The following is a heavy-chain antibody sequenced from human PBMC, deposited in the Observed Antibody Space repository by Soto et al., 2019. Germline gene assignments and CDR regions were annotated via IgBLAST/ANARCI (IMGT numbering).Heavy chain of an antibody. CDR3: AGVAVAGSPPPYYYGMDV. D-gene: IGHD6-19*01. CDR1: GGTFSSYA. Sequence: GASVKVSCKASGGTFSSYAISWVRQAPGQGLEWMGGIIPIFGTANYAQKFQGRVTITADKSTSTAYMELSSLRSEDTAVYYCAGVAVAGSPPPYYYGMDVWGQGTTVTVS. CDR2: IIPIFGTA. J-gene: IGHJ6*02. V-gene: IGHV1-69*06.